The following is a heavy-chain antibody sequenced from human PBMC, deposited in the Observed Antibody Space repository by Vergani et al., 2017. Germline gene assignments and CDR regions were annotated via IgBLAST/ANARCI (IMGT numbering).Heavy chain of an antibody. J-gene: IGHJ6*02. Sequence: QLQLQESGPGLVKPSETLSLTCTVSGGSISSSSYYWGWIRQPPGKGLEWIGSIYYSGSTSYNPSLKSRVTISVDTSKNQFSLMLSSVTAADTAVYYCARGGIAVAGKIYYYGMDVWGQGTSVTVSS. CDR3: ARGGIAVAGKIYYYGMDV. CDR2: IYYSGST. V-gene: IGHV4-39*01. D-gene: IGHD6-19*01. CDR1: GGSISSSSYY.